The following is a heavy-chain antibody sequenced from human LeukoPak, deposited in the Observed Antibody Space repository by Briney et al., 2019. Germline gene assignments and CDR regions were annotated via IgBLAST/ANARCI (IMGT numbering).Heavy chain of an antibody. Sequence: SGGSLRLSCTASGFTFSSYDMTWVRQPPGKGLERVSSLSASGDNTYYADSVKGRFTISRDNSKNTLYLQMNSLRAEDTALYHCAKSHATTWFNFDYWGQGTLVTVSS. CDR2: LSASGDNT. CDR3: AKSHATTWFNFDY. CDR1: GFTFSSYD. D-gene: IGHD3-10*01. J-gene: IGHJ4*02. V-gene: IGHV3-23*01.